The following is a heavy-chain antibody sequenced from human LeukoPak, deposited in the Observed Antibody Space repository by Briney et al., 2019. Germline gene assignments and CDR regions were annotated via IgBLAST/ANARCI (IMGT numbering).Heavy chain of an antibody. V-gene: IGHV3-23*01. D-gene: IGHD3/OR15-3a*01. Sequence: PGGSLRLSCAASGFTFSSYAMSWVRQAPGRGLEWVSAISGSGGSTYYADSVKGRFTISRDNSKNTLCLQMNSLRAEDTAVYYCAKDGTGAYYYYYMDVWGKGTTVTVSS. CDR1: GFTFSSYA. CDR3: AKDGTGAYYYYYMDV. J-gene: IGHJ6*03. CDR2: ISGSGGST.